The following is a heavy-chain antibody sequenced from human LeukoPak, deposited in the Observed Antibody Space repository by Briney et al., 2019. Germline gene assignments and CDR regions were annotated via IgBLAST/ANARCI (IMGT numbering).Heavy chain of an antibody. CDR3: ARERDSSPYFDY. CDR2: IIPIFGTA. D-gene: IGHD6-6*01. CDR1: GGTFSSYA. V-gene: IGHV1-69*05. Sequence: SVKVSCKASGGTFSSYAISWVRQAPGQGLEWMGGIIPIFGTANYAQKFQGRATITTDESTSTAYMELSSLRSEDTAVYYCARERDSSPYFDYWGQGTLVTVSS. J-gene: IGHJ4*02.